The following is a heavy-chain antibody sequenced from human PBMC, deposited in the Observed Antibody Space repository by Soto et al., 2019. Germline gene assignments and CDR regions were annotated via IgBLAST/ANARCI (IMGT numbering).Heavy chain of an antibody. Sequence: ASVKVSCKTSGYTFTYFYIHWVRLAPGQGLEWMGWINPKNGGTSHAQKFQGRVTMTRDTPISTVYMELNSLTSDDRGIYYCARRDSSGSLDFWGQGTLVTVSS. D-gene: IGHD5-18*01. CDR2: INPKNGGT. J-gene: IGHJ4*02. CDR1: GYTFTYFY. V-gene: IGHV1-2*02. CDR3: ARRDSSGSLDF.